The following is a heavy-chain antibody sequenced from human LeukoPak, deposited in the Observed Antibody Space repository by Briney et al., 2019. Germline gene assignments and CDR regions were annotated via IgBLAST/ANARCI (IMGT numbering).Heavy chain of an antibody. V-gene: IGHV3-48*03. D-gene: IGHD3-10*02. CDR2: ISSSGSTI. CDR3: AELGITMIGGV. Sequence: PGGSLRLSCAASGFTFTSYEMNWVRQAPGKGLEWVSYISSSGSTIYYADSVKGRFTISRDNAKNSLYLQMNSLRAEDTAVYYCAELGITMIGGVWGKGTTVTISS. CDR1: GFTFTSYE. J-gene: IGHJ6*04.